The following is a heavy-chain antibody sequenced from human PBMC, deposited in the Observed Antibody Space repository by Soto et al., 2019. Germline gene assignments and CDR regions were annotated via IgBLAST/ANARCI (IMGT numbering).Heavy chain of an antibody. CDR2: ISGSGGST. CDR1: GFTFSSYA. D-gene: IGHD2-15*01. Sequence: GGSLRLSCAASGFTFSSYAMSWVRQAPGKGLEWVSAISGSGGSTYYADSVKGRFTISRDNSKNTLYLQMNSLRAEDTAVYYCAKVTDIVVVVAAGWFDPWGQGSLVPVYS. J-gene: IGHJ5*02. V-gene: IGHV3-23*01. CDR3: AKVTDIVVVVAAGWFDP.